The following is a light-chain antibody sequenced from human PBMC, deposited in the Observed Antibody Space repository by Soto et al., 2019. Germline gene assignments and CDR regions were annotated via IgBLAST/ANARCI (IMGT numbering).Light chain of an antibody. V-gene: IGLV1-47*02. Sequence: QSVLTQPPSASGTPGQGVTISCSGSTSNIGSNYVYWYQQLPGTAPKLLIYSNNQRPSGVPDRFSGSKSGTSASLAISGLRSDDEADYFCATWDDSLNGFYVFGTGTKV. J-gene: IGLJ1*01. CDR1: TSNIGSNY. CDR2: SNN. CDR3: ATWDDSLNGFYV.